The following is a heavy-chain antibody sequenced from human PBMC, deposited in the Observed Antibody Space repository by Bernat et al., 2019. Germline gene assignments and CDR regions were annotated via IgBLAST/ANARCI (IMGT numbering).Heavy chain of an antibody. D-gene: IGHD3-9*01. Sequence: QVQLVQSGAEVKKPGASVKVSCKASGYTFTSYGISWVRQAPGQGLEWMGWISAYNGNTNYAQKLQGRVTMTTDTATSTAYMELRSLRSDDTAVYYCARDILTGYYTDYYYGMDVWGQGTTVTVSS. CDR3: ARDILTGYYTDYYYGMDV. V-gene: IGHV1-18*01. CDR2: ISAYNGNT. J-gene: IGHJ6*02. CDR1: GYTFTSYG.